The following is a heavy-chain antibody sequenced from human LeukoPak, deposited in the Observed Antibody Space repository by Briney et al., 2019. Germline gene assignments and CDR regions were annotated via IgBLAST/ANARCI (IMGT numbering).Heavy chain of an antibody. CDR2: IYYSGST. D-gene: IGHD2-2*01. CDR1: GGSISSYY. J-gene: IGHJ6*03. CDR3: ARDLVVPAAMPYYYYYYMDV. Sequence: KPSETLSLTCTASGGSISSYYWSWIRQPPGKGLEWIGYIYYSGSTNYNPSLKSRVTISVDTSKNQFSLKLSSVTAADTAVYYCARDLVVPAAMPYYYYYYMDVWGKGTTVTVSS. V-gene: IGHV4-59*01.